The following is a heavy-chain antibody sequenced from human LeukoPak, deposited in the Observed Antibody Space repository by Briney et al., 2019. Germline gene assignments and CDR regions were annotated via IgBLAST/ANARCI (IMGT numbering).Heavy chain of an antibody. CDR1: GFTFSSYA. Sequence: GGSLRLSCAASGFTFSSYAMSWVRQAPGKGLEWVSAISCSGGSTYYADSVKGRFTISRDNSKNTLYLQMNSLRAEDTAVYYCAKGRDSSGWLAVPYYFDYWGQGTLVTVSS. V-gene: IGHV3-23*01. CDR2: ISCSGGST. CDR3: AKGRDSSGWLAVPYYFDY. J-gene: IGHJ4*02. D-gene: IGHD6-19*01.